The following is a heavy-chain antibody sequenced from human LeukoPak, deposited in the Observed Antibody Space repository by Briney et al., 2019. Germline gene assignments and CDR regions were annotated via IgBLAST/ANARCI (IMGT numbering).Heavy chain of an antibody. J-gene: IGHJ4*02. D-gene: IGHD3-10*01. Sequence: GGSLRLSCAASGFTFSSYAMHWVRQAPGKGLEWVAVISYDGSNKYYADPVKGRFTISRDNSKNTLYLQMNSLRAEDTAVYYCARSMVRGVIGSHFDYWGQGTLVTVSS. CDR2: ISYDGSNK. V-gene: IGHV3-30-3*01. CDR3: ARSMVRGVIGSHFDY. CDR1: GFTFSSYA.